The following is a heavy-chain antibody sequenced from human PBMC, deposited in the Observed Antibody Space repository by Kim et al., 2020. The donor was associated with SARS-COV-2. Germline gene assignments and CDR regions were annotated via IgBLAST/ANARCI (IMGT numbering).Heavy chain of an antibody. CDR2: INPSGGST. V-gene: IGHV1-46*03. Sequence: ASVKVSCKSSGYTFTSSHIQWVRQAPGQGLEWMGIINPSGGSTTYAQKLQGRVSMTRDTSTGTVYIELSSLRSEDTALYYCVRGTWGGGGWGYGSGQYNRFDPWGQGTLVTVSS. J-gene: IGHJ5*02. CDR1: GYTFTSSH. CDR3: VRGTWGGGGWGYGSGQYNRFDP. D-gene: IGHD3-10*01.